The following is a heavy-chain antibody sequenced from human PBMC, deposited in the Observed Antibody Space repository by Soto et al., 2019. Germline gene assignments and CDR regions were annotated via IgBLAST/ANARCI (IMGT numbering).Heavy chain of an antibody. V-gene: IGHV3-23*01. J-gene: IGHJ3*02. CDR2: ISGSGGST. CDR3: AKGNSWSPALVLDI. D-gene: IGHD1-7*01. CDR1: GFTFSSYA. Sequence: EVQLLESGGGLVQPGGSLRLSCAASGFTFSSYAMNWVRQAPGKGLEWVSDISGSGGSTYYADSVKGRFTISRDSSKNTRYLQMNSLRAEDTAVYYCAKGNSWSPALVLDIWGQGTMVTVSS.